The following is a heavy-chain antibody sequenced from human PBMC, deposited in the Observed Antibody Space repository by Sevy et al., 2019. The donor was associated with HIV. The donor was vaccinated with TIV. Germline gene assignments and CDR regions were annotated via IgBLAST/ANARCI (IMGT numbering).Heavy chain of an antibody. CDR2: ISSSSSNI. CDR1: GFTFSSYS. CDR3: ARGASFKQQLATRRDYYYYMDV. J-gene: IGHJ6*03. Sequence: GGSLRLSCAASGFTFSSYSMNWVRQAPGKGLEWVSSISSSSSNIYYADSVKGRFTISRDNAKNSLYLQMNSLRAEDTAVYYCARGASFKQQLATRRDYYYYMDVWGKGTTVTVSS. V-gene: IGHV3-21*01. D-gene: IGHD6-13*01.